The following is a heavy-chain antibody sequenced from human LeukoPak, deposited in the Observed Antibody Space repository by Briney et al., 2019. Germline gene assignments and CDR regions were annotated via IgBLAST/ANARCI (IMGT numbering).Heavy chain of an antibody. J-gene: IGHJ4*02. D-gene: IGHD3-10*01. CDR1: GFTFSGSA. V-gene: IGHV3-73*01. Sequence: GGSLRLSCAASGFTFSGSAMHWVRQASGKGLEWVGRIRSKANSYATAYAASVKGRFTISRDDSKNTAYLQMNSLKTEDTAVYYCTRHEDYYGSADFDYWGQGTLVTVS. CDR3: TRHEDYYGSADFDY. CDR2: IRSKANSYAT.